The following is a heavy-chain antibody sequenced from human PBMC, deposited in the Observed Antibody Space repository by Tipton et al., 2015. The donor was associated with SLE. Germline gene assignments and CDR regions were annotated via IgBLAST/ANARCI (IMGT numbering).Heavy chain of an antibody. V-gene: IGHV4-4*08. J-gene: IGHJ3*02. D-gene: IGHD6-19*01. CDR1: GASLTTYF. Sequence: TLSLTCTVSGASLTTYFWSWIRQTPGKGLEWIGYIYTTESTNYNPSLKSRVTMSVDTSKNQFSLTLRSVTAADTAVYYCARVNPGAGDAFDIWGQGTMVTVSS. CDR3: ARVNPGAGDAFDI. CDR2: IYTTEST.